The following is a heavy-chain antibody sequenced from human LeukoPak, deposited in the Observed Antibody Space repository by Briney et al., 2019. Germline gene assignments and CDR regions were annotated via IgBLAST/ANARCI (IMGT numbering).Heavy chain of an antibody. D-gene: IGHD5-24*01. V-gene: IGHV4-30-2*01. CDR3: ARGWLQFYWYFDL. CDR2: IYHSGST. Sequence: SQTLSLTCAVSGGSISSGGYSWSWIRQPPGKGLEWIGYIYHSGSTYYNPSLKSRVTISVDRSKNQFSLKLTSVTAADTAVYYCARGWLQFYWYFDLWDRGTLVTVSS. J-gene: IGHJ2*01. CDR1: GGSISSGGYS.